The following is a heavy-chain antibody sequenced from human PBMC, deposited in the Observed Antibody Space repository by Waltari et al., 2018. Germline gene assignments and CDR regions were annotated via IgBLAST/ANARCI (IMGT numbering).Heavy chain of an antibody. CDR2: IHPSGCSK. Sequence: QVQLVQSGAEVKKPGASVKISCKTSDYTFASSYVHWVRQAPGHGLAWMGIIHPSGCSKIYAKRFQGRVTMTRDTSTSTVYMELSSLKSEDTAVYYCATDTGALWMDVWGQGTTVTVSS. D-gene: IGHD2-21*01. V-gene: IGHV1-46*01. CDR3: ATDTGALWMDV. CDR1: DYTFASSY. J-gene: IGHJ6*02.